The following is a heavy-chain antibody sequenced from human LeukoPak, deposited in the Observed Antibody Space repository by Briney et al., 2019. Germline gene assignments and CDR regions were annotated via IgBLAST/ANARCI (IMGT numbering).Heavy chain of an antibody. J-gene: IGHJ4*02. Sequence: SQTLSLTCTVSGGSISSGGYYWSWIRQHPGKGLEWIGYIYYSGSTYYNPSLKSRVTISVDTSKNQFSLKLGSVTAADTAVYYCARSRLEATVVSLDYWGQGTLVTVSS. CDR3: ARSRLEATVVSLDY. CDR2: IYYSGST. D-gene: IGHD4-23*01. V-gene: IGHV4-31*03. CDR1: GGSISSGGYY.